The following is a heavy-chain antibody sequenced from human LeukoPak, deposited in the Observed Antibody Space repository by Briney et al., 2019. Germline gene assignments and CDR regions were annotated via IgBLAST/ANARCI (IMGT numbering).Heavy chain of an antibody. CDR2: IYYSGST. Sequence: SGTLSLTCTVSGGSISSYYWSWIRQPPGKGLEWIGYIYYSGSTNYNPSLKSRVTISVDTSKNQFSLKLSSVTAADTAVYYCARSPGLIQLWLRGWFDPWGQGTLVTVSS. J-gene: IGHJ5*02. V-gene: IGHV4-59*01. CDR3: ARSPGLIQLWLRGWFDP. CDR1: GGSISSYY. D-gene: IGHD5-18*01.